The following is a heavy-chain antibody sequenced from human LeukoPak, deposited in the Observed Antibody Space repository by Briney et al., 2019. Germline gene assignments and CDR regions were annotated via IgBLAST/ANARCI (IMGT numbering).Heavy chain of an antibody. J-gene: IGHJ2*01. Sequence: SETLSLTCAVSGGSISSTNWWSWVRQPPEKGLEWIGEIYRSGSTNSDPSLNSRVTISMDKSKNQFSLKLSSVTAADTAVYYCARKAPNWWYFDLWGRGTLVTVSS. V-gene: IGHV4-4*02. CDR1: GGSISSTNW. CDR2: IYRSGST. D-gene: IGHD1-1*01. CDR3: ARKAPNWWYFDL.